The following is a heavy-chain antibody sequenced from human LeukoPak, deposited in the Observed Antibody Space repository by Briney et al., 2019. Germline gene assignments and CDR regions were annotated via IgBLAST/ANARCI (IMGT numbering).Heavy chain of an antibody. J-gene: IGHJ4*02. D-gene: IGHD3-3*01. CDR1: SYSISSGYY. V-gene: IGHV4-38-2*02. CDR2: IYHSGST. CDR3: ARVLRFLEWQI. Sequence: PSETLSLTCTVSSYSISSGYYWGWIRQPPGKGLEWIGSIYHSGSTYYNPSLKSRVTISVDTSKNQFSLKLSSVAAADTAVYYCARVLRFLEWQIWGQGTLVTVSS.